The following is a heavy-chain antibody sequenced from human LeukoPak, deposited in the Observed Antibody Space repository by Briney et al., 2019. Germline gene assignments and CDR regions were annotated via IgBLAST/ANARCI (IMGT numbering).Heavy chain of an antibody. J-gene: IGHJ4*02. CDR3: AKDSEYLGLW. D-gene: IGHD6-6*01. CDR2: ISSGGGTT. Sequence: GGSLRLSCAASGFTFSKSLLAWVRQAPGKGLEWVSAISSGGGTTYYADSVRGRFTISKDNSKNTLYLQMNSLRAEDTAVYYCAKDSEYLGLWWGQGTLVTVSS. V-gene: IGHV3-23*01. CDR1: GFTFSKSL.